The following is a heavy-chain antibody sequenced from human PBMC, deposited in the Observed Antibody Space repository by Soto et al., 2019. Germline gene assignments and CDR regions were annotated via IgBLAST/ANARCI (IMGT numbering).Heavy chain of an antibody. Sequence: GGSLRLSCAASGFTFSSFHMNWVRQAPGKGLEWVSFISSSGGIIQYADSVKGRFTISRDNAKNSLSLQMTSLRDDDTAVYYCARDGCSGSNCLNWFDPWGQGTLVTVSS. V-gene: IGHV3-48*02. CDR1: GFTFSSFH. D-gene: IGHD2-15*01. CDR3: ARDGCSGSNCLNWFDP. J-gene: IGHJ5*02. CDR2: ISSSGGII.